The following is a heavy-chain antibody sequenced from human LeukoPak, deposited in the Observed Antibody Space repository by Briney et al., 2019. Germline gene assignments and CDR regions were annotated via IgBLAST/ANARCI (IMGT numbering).Heavy chain of an antibody. CDR1: GFTFSNYW. CDR3: ARELSRQLVTYYYYMDV. D-gene: IGHD6-6*01. Sequence: GGSLRLSCAASGFTFSNYWMYWVRQAPGKGLVWVSRINSDGSSTTYADSVKGRFTISRDNAKNTLYLQVNSLRAEDTAVYYCARELSRQLVTYYYYMDVWGKGTTVTVSS. J-gene: IGHJ6*03. CDR2: INSDGSST. V-gene: IGHV3-74*03.